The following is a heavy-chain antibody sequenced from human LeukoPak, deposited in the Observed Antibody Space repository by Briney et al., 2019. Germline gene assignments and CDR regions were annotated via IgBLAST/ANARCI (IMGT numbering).Heavy chain of an antibody. J-gene: IGHJ4*02. V-gene: IGHV1-3*01. CDR3: ARGLGDYNTDWFPVSGY. CDR2: INAGNGNT. CDR1: GYTFTSYA. D-gene: IGHD3-9*01. Sequence: ASVKVSCKASGYTFTSYAMHWVRQAPGQRLEWMGWINAGNGNTKYSQKFQDRVTMTRDTSINTAYMELSSLESEDTAIYYCARGLGDYNTDWFPVSGYWGQGTLVTVSS.